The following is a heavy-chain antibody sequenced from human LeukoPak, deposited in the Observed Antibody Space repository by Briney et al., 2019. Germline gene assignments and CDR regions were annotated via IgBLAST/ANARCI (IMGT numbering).Heavy chain of an antibody. CDR2: TYYRSKWYY. Sequence: SQTLSLTCAISGDSVSSISVAWNWIRQSPSRGLEWLGRTYYRSKWYYEYAVSVKSRINISPDTSKNQFSLQLTSVTPEDTAVYYCSLARSEYHYGMDVWGQGTAVTVSS. J-gene: IGHJ6*02. CDR1: GDSVSSISVA. CDR3: SLARSEYHYGMDV. V-gene: IGHV6-1*01.